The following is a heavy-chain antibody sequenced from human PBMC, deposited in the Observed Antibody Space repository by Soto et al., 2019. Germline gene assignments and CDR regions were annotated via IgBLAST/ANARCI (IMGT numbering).Heavy chain of an antibody. CDR3: TTDLSVTGD. V-gene: IGHV3-15*07. D-gene: IGHD3-9*01. J-gene: IGHJ4*02. CDR1: GFTFSNAW. CDR2: IKSKTDGGTT. Sequence: EVQLVESGGGLVKPGGSLRLSCAASGFTFSNAWMNWVRQAPGKGLEWVGRIKSKTDGGTTDYGAPVKGRFIISRDDSKNTLYLQMNSRTPGDPAVSYCTTDLSVTGDWGQGTLVTVSS.